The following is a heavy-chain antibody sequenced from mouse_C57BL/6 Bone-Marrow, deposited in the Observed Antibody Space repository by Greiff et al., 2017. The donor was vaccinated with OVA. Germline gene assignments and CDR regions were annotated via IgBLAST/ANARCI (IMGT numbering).Heavy chain of an antibody. D-gene: IGHD1-1*01. J-gene: IGHJ1*03. Sequence: DVKLQESGPGLVKPSQSLSLTCSVTGYSIPSGYYWNWIRQFPGNKLEWMGYISYDGSNNYNPSLKNRISITRDTSKNQFFLKLNSVTTEDTATYYCARDRYGSSYWYFDVWGTGTTVTVSS. CDR1: GYSIPSGYY. CDR3: ARDRYGSSYWYFDV. V-gene: IGHV3-6*01. CDR2: ISYDGSN.